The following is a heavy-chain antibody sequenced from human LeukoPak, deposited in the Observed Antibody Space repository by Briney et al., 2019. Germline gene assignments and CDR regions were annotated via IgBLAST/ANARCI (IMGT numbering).Heavy chain of an antibody. CDR2: IRSNSRGI. Sequence: GGSLRLSCAVSGFAFSRHAMNWVRQAPGKGLESVSSIRSNSRGINYADSVKGRFTISRDNDKNTVFLEMNSLGAEDTAVYYCARDGASIDDQYYGLDVWGQGTTVTVSS. CDR3: ARDGASIDDQYYGLDV. J-gene: IGHJ6*02. D-gene: IGHD1-1*01. CDR1: GFAFSRHA. V-gene: IGHV3-21*06.